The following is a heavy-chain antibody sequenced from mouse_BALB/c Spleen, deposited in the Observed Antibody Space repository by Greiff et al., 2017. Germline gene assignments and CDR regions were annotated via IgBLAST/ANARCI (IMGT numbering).Heavy chain of an antibody. J-gene: IGHJ2*01. CDR1: W. Sequence: WMHWVKQRPGQGLEWIGNIYPGSGSTNYDEKFKSKATLTVDTSSSTAYMQLSSLTSEDSAVYYCTRNYDYDDYWGQGTTLTVSS. CDR3: TRNYDYDDY. V-gene: IGHV1S22*01. CDR2: IYPGSGST. D-gene: IGHD2-4*01.